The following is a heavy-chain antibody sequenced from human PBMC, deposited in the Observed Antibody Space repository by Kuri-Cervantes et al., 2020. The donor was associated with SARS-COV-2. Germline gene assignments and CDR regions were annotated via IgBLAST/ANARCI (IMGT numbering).Heavy chain of an antibody. CDR3: ARTGVRSPFDI. Sequence: SVKVSCKASGGTFSSYGINWVRQAPGQGLEWMGGIIPIFATTKYAQRFQGRVIITTDKYSGTSNMELTSLTSDDTAVYYCARTGVRSPFDIWGQGTMVTVSS. J-gene: IGHJ3*02. V-gene: IGHV1-69*05. CDR1: GGTFSSYG. CDR2: IIPIFATT. D-gene: IGHD7-27*01.